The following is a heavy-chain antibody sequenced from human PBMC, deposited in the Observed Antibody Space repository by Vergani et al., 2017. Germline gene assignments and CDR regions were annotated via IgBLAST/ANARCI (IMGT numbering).Heavy chain of an antibody. CDR2: INPSGGST. J-gene: IGHJ4*02. D-gene: IGHD6-6*01. V-gene: IGHV1-46*03. CDR1: GYTFTSYY. Sequence: QVQLVQSGAEVKKPGASVKVSCKASGYTFTSYYMNWVRQAPGQGLEWMGIINPSGGSTSYAQKFKGRVTMTRDMSTSTVYMGLSSLRSEDTAVYYCATVGSSSGLLGYWGQGTLVTVSS. CDR3: ATVGSSSGLLGY.